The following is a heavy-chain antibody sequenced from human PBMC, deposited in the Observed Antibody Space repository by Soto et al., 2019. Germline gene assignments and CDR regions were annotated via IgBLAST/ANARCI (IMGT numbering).Heavy chain of an antibody. CDR3: ARVLRTMFGMVSVYHSYFYYGMGV. Sequence: PGGSLRLSCAASGFTFSSYSMNWVRQAPGKGLEWVSSISSSSSYIYYADSVKGRFTISRDNAKNSLYLQMNSLRAEDTGVYYCARVLRTMFGMVSVYHSYFYYGMGVWGQGTTVTVSS. CDR2: ISSSSSYI. V-gene: IGHV3-21*01. J-gene: IGHJ6*02. D-gene: IGHD3-3*01. CDR1: GFTFSSYS.